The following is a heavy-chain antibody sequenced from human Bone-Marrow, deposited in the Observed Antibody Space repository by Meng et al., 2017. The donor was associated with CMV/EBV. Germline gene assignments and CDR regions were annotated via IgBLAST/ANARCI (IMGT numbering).Heavy chain of an antibody. D-gene: IGHD4-17*01. CDR1: GGSFSGYY. Sequence: GSLRLSCAVYGGSFSGYYWSWIRQPPGKGLEWIGEINHSGSTNYNPSLKSRVTISVDTSKNQFSLKLSSVTAADTAVYYCARGGDDYGDSNEDYGMDVWGQGTTVTVSS. J-gene: IGHJ6*02. V-gene: IGHV4-34*01. CDR2: INHSGST. CDR3: ARGGDDYGDSNEDYGMDV.